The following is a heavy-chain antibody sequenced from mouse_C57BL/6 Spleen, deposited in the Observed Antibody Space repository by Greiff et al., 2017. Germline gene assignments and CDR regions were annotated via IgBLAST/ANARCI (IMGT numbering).Heavy chain of an antibody. CDR2: IHPNSGST. J-gene: IGHJ2*01. CDR3: ARGNYGSNYFDY. Sequence: QVQLQQPGAELVKPGASVKLSCKASGYTFTSYWMHWVKQRPGQGLEWIGMIHPNSGSTNYNEKFKSKATLTVDKSSSTAYMQLSSLTSVDSAVYYCARGNYGSNYFDYWGQGTTLTVSS. D-gene: IGHD1-1*01. CDR1: GYTFTSYW. V-gene: IGHV1-64*01.